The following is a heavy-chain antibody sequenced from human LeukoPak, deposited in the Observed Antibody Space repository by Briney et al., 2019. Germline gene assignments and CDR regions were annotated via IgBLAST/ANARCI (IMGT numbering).Heavy chain of an antibody. J-gene: IGHJ4*02. V-gene: IGHV3-48*04. CDR3: AKDLMTTVTKPQFDY. D-gene: IGHD4-17*01. Sequence: PGGSLRLSCAASGFTFSSYSMNWVRQAPGKGLEWVSYISSSSSTIYYADSVKGRFTISRDNAKNSLYLQMNSLRAEDTAVYYCAKDLMTTVTKPQFDYWGQGTLVTVSS. CDR1: GFTFSSYS. CDR2: ISSSSSTI.